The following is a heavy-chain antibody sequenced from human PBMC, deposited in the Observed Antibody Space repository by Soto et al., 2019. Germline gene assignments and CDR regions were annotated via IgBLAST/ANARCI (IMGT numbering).Heavy chain of an antibody. Sequence: QVQLVQSGAEVKKPGSSVKVSCKASGGTFSSYAISWVRQAPGQGLEWMGGIIPIFGTANYAQKFQGRVTITADESTSTAYIELSSLRSEDTAVYYCARDRGYCTNGVCSPYYYGMDVWGQGTTVTVSS. J-gene: IGHJ6*02. CDR2: IIPIFGTA. CDR3: ARDRGYCTNGVCSPYYYGMDV. V-gene: IGHV1-69*01. CDR1: GGTFSSYA. D-gene: IGHD2-8*01.